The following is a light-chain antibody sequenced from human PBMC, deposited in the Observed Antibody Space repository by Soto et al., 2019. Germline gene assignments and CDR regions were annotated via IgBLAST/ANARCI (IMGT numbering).Light chain of an antibody. CDR3: QQSFTVPIT. V-gene: IGKV2-28*01. Sequence: DIVMTQSPLSLPVTPGEPASISCRSIDSLLHNNGYSYLDWYQQKPGKAPKFLIYSASSLQRGVPSRFRGSGSGTDFTLTITGLQPEDFATYYCQQSFTVPITFGQGTRLEIK. J-gene: IGKJ5*01. CDR2: SAS. CDR1: DSLLHNNGYSY.